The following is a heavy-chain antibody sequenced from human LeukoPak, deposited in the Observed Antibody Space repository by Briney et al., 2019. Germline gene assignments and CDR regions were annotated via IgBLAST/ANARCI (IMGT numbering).Heavy chain of an antibody. CDR3: TRAAGITGTSRDNWFDP. D-gene: IGHD1/OR15-1a*01. V-gene: IGHV3-33*01. CDR2: IWHDGNRK. Sequence: GGSLRLSCAASGFTFSSYDMHWVRRAPGKGLEWVASIWHDGNRKYHADSVEGRFTISRDNSKDTVYVQMNSLRADDTAVYYCTRAAGITGTSRDNWFDPWGQGTLVIVSS. J-gene: IGHJ5*02. CDR1: GFTFSSYD.